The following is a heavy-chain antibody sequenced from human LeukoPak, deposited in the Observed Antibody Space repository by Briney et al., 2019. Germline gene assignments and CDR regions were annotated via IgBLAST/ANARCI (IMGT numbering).Heavy chain of an antibody. Sequence: PGGSLRLSCAASGFTFSSYSMNWVRQAPGKGLEWVSSISSSSSYIYYADSVKGRFTISRDNAKNSLYLQMNSLRAEDTAVYYCARGWVVIRSDAFDIWGQGTMVTVSS. V-gene: IGHV3-21*01. J-gene: IGHJ3*02. D-gene: IGHD3-22*01. CDR3: ARGWVVIRSDAFDI. CDR1: GFTFSSYS. CDR2: ISSSSSYI.